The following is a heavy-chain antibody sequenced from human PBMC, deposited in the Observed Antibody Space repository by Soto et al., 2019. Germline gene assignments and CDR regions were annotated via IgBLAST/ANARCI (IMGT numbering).Heavy chain of an antibody. D-gene: IGHD1-26*01. CDR1: GFTFSSYS. Sequence: EVQLVESGGGLVQPGGSLRLSCAASGFTFSSYSMNWVRQAPGKGLEWVSYISSSSSTIYYADSVKGRFTISRDNAKNSLYLQMNSLRAEDTAVYSCAREAQIVGATNWFDPWGQGTLVTVSS. CDR2: ISSSSSTI. J-gene: IGHJ5*02. V-gene: IGHV3-48*01. CDR3: AREAQIVGATNWFDP.